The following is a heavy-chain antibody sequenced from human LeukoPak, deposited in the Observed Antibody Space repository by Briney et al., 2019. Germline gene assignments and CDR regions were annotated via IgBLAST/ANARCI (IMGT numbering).Heavy chain of an antibody. CDR1: GFTFSSYD. D-gene: IGHD4-17*01. CDR2: ISGSGSST. CDR3: AKLLNDYGDYYFDY. J-gene: IGHJ4*02. Sequence: GGSLRLSCAASGFTFSSYDMSWVRQAPGKGLEWVSGISGSGSSTYYADSVKGRFTISRDNSKSTLYLQMNSLRAEDTAVYYCAKLLNDYGDYYFDYWGQGTLVTVFS. V-gene: IGHV3-23*01.